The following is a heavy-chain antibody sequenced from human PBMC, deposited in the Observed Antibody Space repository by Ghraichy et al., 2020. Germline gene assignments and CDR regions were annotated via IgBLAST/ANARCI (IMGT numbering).Heavy chain of an antibody. V-gene: IGHV4-34*01. D-gene: IGHD2-21*01. CDR1: GGSFSGYY. J-gene: IGHJ6*02. CDR3: ARGRALIGYYYYGMDV. Sequence: SQTLSLTCAVYGGSFSGYYWSWIRQPPGKGLEWIGEINHSGSTNYNPSLKSRVTISVDTSKNQFSLKLSSVTAADTAVYYCARGRALIGYYYYGMDVWGQGTTVTVSS. CDR2: INHSGST.